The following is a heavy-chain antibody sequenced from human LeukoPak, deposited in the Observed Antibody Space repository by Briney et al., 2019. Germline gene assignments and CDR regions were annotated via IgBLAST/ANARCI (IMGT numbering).Heavy chain of an antibody. J-gene: IGHJ6*02. Sequence: PSETLSLTCAVYGGSFSGYYWSWIRQPPGKGLEWVGRIKSKTDGGTTDYAAPVKGRFTISRDGSKNTLYLQMNSLKTEDTAVYYCTTDGEYYDFWSGVGDYHYYGMDVWGQGTTVTVSS. V-gene: IGHV3-15*01. CDR2: IKSKTDGGTT. D-gene: IGHD3-3*01. CDR3: TTDGEYYDFWSGVGDYHYYGMDV. CDR1: GGSFSGYY.